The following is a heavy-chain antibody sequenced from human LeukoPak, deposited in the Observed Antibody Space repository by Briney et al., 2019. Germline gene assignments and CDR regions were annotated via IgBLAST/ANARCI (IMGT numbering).Heavy chain of an antibody. CDR1: GFTFSSYW. V-gene: IGHV3-7*03. CDR2: IKQERSAK. D-gene: IGHD3-10*01. Sequence: GGSLKLSCTASGFTFSSYWMSWVRQAPGKGLEWVANIKQERSAKYYVDSVKGRFTMSRDNSKKTLYMQMNSLRAEDTAVYYCAKWGSITMVRGVIITPNWFDPWGQGTLVTVSS. J-gene: IGHJ5*02. CDR3: AKWGSITMVRGVIITPNWFDP.